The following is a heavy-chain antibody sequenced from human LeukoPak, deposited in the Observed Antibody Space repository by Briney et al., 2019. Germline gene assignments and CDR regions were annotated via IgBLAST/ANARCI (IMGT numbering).Heavy chain of an antibody. D-gene: IGHD3-10*01. CDR2: MRRDGNEI. Sequence: GGSLRLSCSASGFTFSTYWMSWVRQAPGKGLEWVANMRRDGNEIYYLDSVKGRFTVSRDSAKNSLYLQMNSLRPEDTALYYCVKDMNPGGADVWGQGTTVTVSS. V-gene: IGHV3-7*03. CDR3: VKDMNPGGADV. CDR1: GFTFSTYW. J-gene: IGHJ6*02.